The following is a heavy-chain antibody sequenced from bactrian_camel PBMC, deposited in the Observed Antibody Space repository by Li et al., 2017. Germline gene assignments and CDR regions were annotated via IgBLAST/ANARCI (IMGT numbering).Heavy chain of an antibody. Sequence: VQLVESGGGSLQAGGSLRISCFASGNTFSQYCMGWFRQVPVKGREGVASIDSDGTTTYADSVKGRFTLSKDNAKDSLYLQMNSLKAEDTGMYYCAAAGSGSCRYSPLRIGWYNYWGQGTLVTVS. V-gene: IGHV3S9*01. CDR2: IDSDGTT. J-gene: IGHJ4*01. D-gene: IGHD3*01. CDR1: GNTFSQYC. CDR3: AAAGSGSCRYSPLRIGWYNY.